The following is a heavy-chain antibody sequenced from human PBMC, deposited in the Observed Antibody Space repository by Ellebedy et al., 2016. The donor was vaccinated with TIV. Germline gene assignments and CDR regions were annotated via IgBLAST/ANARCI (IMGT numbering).Heavy chain of an antibody. CDR2: IVVGSGNT. D-gene: IGHD3-22*01. CDR3: AADPYDSSGYYYMDWFDP. V-gene: IGHV1-58*01. Sequence: ASVKVSCKASGFTFTSSAVQWVRQARGQRLEWIGWIVVGSGNTNYAQKLQERVTITRDMSTSTAYMELSSLRSEDTAMYYCAADPYDSSGYYYMDWFDPWGQGTLVTVSS. CDR1: GFTFTSSA. J-gene: IGHJ5*02.